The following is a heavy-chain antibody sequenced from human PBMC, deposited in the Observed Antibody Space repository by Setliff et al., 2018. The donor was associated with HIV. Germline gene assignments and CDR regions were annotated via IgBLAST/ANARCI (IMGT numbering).Heavy chain of an antibody. CDR1: GYTFTSYG. CDR3: ARHMTTVVTHYWYVDL. J-gene: IGHJ2*01. D-gene: IGHD4-17*01. Sequence: GASVKVSCKASGYTFTSYGISWVRQAPGQGLEWMGWISAYNGNTNYAQKLQGRVTMTTDTSTSTANMELRSLRSDDTAVYYCARHMTTVVTHYWYVDLWGRGTLVTVSS. CDR2: ISAYNGNT. V-gene: IGHV1-18*01.